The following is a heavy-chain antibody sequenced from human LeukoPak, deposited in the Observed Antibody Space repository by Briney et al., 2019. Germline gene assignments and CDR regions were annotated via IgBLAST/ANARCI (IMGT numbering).Heavy chain of an antibody. D-gene: IGHD3-3*01. CDR1: GYTFTSYA. V-gene: IGHV7-4-1*02. J-gene: IGHJ4*02. CDR3: ARGCDFWSGSGDGPDDY. CDR2: INTNTGNP. Sequence: ASVKVSCKASGYTFTSYAMNWVRQAPGQGLEWMGWINTNTGNPTYAQGFTGRFVFSLDTSVSTAYLRISSLKAEDTAVYYCARGCDFWSGSGDGPDDYWGQGTLVTVSS.